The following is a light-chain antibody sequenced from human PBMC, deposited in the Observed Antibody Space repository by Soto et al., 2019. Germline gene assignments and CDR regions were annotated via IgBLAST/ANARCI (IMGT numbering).Light chain of an antibody. Sequence: EIVLTQCEGTQSLSQGKSAKRCCRASQSVSSSYLAWYQQKPGQAPRLLSYGASSRATGIPDRFSGSGSGTDFTLTISRLEPEDFAVYYCQQYGSSPRTFGQGTK. J-gene: IGKJ1*01. CDR2: GAS. CDR3: QQYGSSPRT. CDR1: QSVSSSY. V-gene: IGKV3-20*01.